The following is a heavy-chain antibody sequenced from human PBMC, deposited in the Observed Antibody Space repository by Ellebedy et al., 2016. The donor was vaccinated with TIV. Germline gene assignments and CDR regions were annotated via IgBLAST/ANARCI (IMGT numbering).Heavy chain of an antibody. V-gene: IGHV1-2*02. Sequence: ASVKVSCXVSGATFSTYAINWVRQAPRQRLEWMGWINPNSVGTNYAQKFQGRVTMTSETSISTDYMELSRLRSDDTAVYYCARDTVGATEEVFHYWGQGTLVTVSS. J-gene: IGHJ4*02. CDR3: ARDTVGATEEVFHY. CDR2: INPNSVGT. D-gene: IGHD1-26*01. CDR1: GATFSTYA.